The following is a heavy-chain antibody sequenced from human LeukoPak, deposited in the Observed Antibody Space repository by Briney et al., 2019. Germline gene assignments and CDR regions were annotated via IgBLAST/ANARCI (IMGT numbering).Heavy chain of an antibody. CDR2: IYHSGST. J-gene: IGHJ4*02. D-gene: IGHD3-10*01. V-gene: IGHV4-38-2*02. CDR1: GYSISSGYY. CDR3: ATFTYASGTNVG. Sequence: KPSETLSLTCTVSGYSISSGYYWGWIRQPPGKGLEWIGSIYHSGSTYYNPSLKSRVTISVDTSKNQFSLKLSSVTAADTAVYYCATFTYASGTNVGWGQGILVTVSS.